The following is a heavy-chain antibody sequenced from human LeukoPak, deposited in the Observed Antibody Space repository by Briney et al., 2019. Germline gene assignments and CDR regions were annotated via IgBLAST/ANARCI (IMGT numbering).Heavy chain of an antibody. D-gene: IGHD2-2*01. V-gene: IGHV4-59*01. CDR1: GGSISSYY. J-gene: IGHJ5*02. CDR2: IYYSGTT. CDR3: ARVSCTSTSCPGWIDP. Sequence: KPSETLSLTCTVSGGSISSYYWSWIRQPPGKGLDWIGYIYYSGTTNYNPSLKSRVTISLDMSKKQLSLKLSSVTAADTAVYYCARVSCTSTSCPGWIDPWGQGTLVTVSS.